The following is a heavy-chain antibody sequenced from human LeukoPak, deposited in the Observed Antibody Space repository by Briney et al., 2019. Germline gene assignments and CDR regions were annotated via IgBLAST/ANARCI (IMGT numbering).Heavy chain of an antibody. Sequence: PGGSLRLSCAASGFTFSSYAMSWVRQAPGKGLEWVSAISGSGGSTYYADSVKGRFTISRDNSKNTLYLQMNSLRAEDTAVHYCAKAPDYGDYSWFDPWGQGTLVTVSS. CDR3: AKAPDYGDYSWFDP. CDR2: ISGSGGST. V-gene: IGHV3-23*01. CDR1: GFTFSSYA. D-gene: IGHD4-17*01. J-gene: IGHJ5*02.